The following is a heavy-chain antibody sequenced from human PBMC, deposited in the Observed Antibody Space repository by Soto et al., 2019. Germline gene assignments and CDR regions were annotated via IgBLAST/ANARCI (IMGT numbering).Heavy chain of an antibody. CDR3: AREPRTGAYVSDY. V-gene: IGHV1-2*02. CDR2: ISPNSGGT. CDR1: GYTFANFL. J-gene: IGHJ4*02. Sequence: VASVKVSCKASGYTFANFLIHWMRQAPGQGLEWMGWISPNSGGTLYAQKFQGRVTLASDSSISTAYMELSRLGSGDTAVYCCAREPRTGAYVSDYWGQGTQVTVSS. D-gene: IGHD3-16*01.